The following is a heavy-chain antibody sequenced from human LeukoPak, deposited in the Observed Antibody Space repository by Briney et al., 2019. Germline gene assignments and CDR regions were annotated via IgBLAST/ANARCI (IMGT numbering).Heavy chain of an antibody. CDR3: ARDRIFGVVISDYYYGMDV. Sequence: ASVTVSCKASGGTFSSYAISWVRQAPRHGLEWMGGIIPSFGTANYAQKFQGRVTITADESTSTAYMELSSLRSEDTAVDYCARDRIFGVVISDYYYGMDVWGQGTTVTVSS. D-gene: IGHD3-3*02. V-gene: IGHV1-69*13. J-gene: IGHJ6*02. CDR1: GGTFSSYA. CDR2: IIPSFGTA.